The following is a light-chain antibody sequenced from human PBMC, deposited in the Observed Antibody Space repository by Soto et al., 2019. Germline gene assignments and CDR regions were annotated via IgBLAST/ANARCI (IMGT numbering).Light chain of an antibody. CDR2: EVS. V-gene: IGLV2-23*02. CDR1: SSDVGSYNL. J-gene: IGLJ1*01. Sequence: QSALTQPASVSGSPGQSITISCTGSSSDVGSYNLVSWYHQHPGKAPKLMIYEVSKRPSGVSNRFSGSKSGNTASLTISGLQAEDEADYYCCSYAGGGSYVFGPGTKVTVL. CDR3: CSYAGGGSYV.